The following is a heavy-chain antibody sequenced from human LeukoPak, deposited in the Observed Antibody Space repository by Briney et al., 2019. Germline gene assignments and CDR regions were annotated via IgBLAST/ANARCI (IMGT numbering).Heavy chain of an antibody. CDR1: GFTFTSSA. J-gene: IGHJ6*02. D-gene: IGHD2-15*01. CDR2: IVVGSGNT. V-gene: IGHV1-58*02. Sequence: GASVKVSCKASGFTFTSSAMQWVRQARGQRLEWIGWIVVGSGNTNYAQKFQERVTITRDMSTSTAYMELSSLRSEDTAVYFCAADSVGYYYGMDVWGQGTTVTVSS. CDR3: AADSVGYYYGMDV.